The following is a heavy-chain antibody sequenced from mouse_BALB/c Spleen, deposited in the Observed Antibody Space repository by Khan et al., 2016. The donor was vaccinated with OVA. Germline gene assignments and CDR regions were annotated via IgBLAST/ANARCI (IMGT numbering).Heavy chain of an antibody. CDR1: GYTFTSYY. D-gene: IGHD2-1*01. CDR3: ARCGGNYPSYAMDY. J-gene: IGHJ4*01. V-gene: IGHV1S56*01. Sequence: VQLQQSGPELVKPGASVRISCKASGYTFTSYYIHWVKQRPGQGLEWIGWIYPGNVNTDYNEKFKGKATLTADKSSSTAYMQLSSLTSEDSAVYFCARCGGNYPSYAMDYWGQGTSVTVSS. CDR2: IYPGNVNT.